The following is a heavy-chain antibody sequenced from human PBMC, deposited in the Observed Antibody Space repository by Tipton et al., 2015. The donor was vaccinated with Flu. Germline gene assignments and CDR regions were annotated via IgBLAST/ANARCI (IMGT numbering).Heavy chain of an antibody. CDR2: IYYSGST. V-gene: IGHV4-59*08. D-gene: IGHD6-19*01. Sequence: TLSLTCTVSGGSISSYYWSWIRQPAGKGLEWIGYIYYSGSTNYNPSLKSRVTISVDTSKNQFSLKLSSVTAADTAVYYCARLLRDIAVADNWFDPWGQGTLVTVSS. CDR1: GGSISSYY. J-gene: IGHJ5*02. CDR3: ARLLRDIAVADNWFDP.